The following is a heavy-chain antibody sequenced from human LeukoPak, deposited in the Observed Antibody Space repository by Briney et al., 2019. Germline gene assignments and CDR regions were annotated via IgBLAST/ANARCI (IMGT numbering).Heavy chain of an antibody. Sequence: GGSLRLSCAASGFSFSSYAMTWVRRAPGKGLEWVSTISATSSGTFYADSVKGRFSISRDNSKNTMFLQINSLSAEDTALYYCAKSILSAYGYYFDSWGQGTPLSVSS. D-gene: IGHD5-18*01. CDR2: ISATSSGT. CDR1: GFSFSSYA. J-gene: IGHJ4*02. V-gene: IGHV3-23*01. CDR3: AKSILSAYGYYFDS.